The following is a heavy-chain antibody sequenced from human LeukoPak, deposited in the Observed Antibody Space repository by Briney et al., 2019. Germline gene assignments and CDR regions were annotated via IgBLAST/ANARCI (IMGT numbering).Heavy chain of an antibody. J-gene: IGHJ3*02. CDR2: ISGSVGST. CDR1: GFTFSSYA. Sequence: PGGSLRLSCAASGFTFSSYAMSWVRQAPGKGLEWVSAISGSVGSTYYADSVKGRFTISGDNSKNTLYLQMNSLRAEDTAVYYCAKAAHIVLVVYAIPADDAFDIWGQGTMVTVSS. D-gene: IGHD2-8*02. CDR3: AKAAHIVLVVYAIPADDAFDI. V-gene: IGHV3-23*01.